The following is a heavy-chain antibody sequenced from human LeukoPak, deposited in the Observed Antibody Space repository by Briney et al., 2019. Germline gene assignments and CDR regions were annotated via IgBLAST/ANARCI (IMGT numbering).Heavy chain of an antibody. D-gene: IGHD5-12*01. Sequence: GGSLRLSCAASGFSVGGYWMHWVRPGPGMGLVWVSRINSDGSSISYADSVKGRFSISRDNAKNTLYLQMNSLRAEDTAVYYCTRGASGYGNFDYWGQETLVSVSS. CDR3: TRGASGYGNFDY. CDR2: INSDGSSI. V-gene: IGHV3-74*01. J-gene: IGHJ4*02. CDR1: GFSVGGYW.